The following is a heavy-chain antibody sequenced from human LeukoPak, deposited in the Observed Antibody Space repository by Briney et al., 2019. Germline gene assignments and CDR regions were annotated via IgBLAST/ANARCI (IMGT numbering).Heavy chain of an antibody. D-gene: IGHD3-9*01. CDR1: GFTFSSYE. V-gene: IGHV3-48*03. CDR3: ARAASHYDILTGYYRVDYYYYYMDV. Sequence: GGSLRLSCAASGFTFSSYEMHWVRQAPGKGLEWVSYISSSGSTIYYADSVKGRFTISRDNAKNSLYLQMNSLRAEDTAVYYCARAASHYDILTGYYRVDYYYYYMDVWGKGTTVTISS. J-gene: IGHJ6*03. CDR2: ISSSGSTI.